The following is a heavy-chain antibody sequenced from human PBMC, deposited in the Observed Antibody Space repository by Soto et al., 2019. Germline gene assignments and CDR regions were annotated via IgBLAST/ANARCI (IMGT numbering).Heavy chain of an antibody. CDR1: GFTFSTYA. CDR3: AKGTVPAAIRRDYFDY. Sequence: GSLRLSCAASGFTFSTYAMSWVRQAPGKGLEWVSAISGSGDSTYYADSVKGRFTISRDNSKNTLYLQMNSLRAEDTAVYYCAKGTVPAAIRRDYFDYWGQGTLVTVS. D-gene: IGHD2-2*02. CDR2: ISGSGDST. V-gene: IGHV3-23*01. J-gene: IGHJ4*02.